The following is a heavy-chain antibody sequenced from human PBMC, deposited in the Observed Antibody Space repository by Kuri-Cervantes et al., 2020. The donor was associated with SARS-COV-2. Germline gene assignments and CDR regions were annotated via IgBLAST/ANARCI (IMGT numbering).Heavy chain of an antibody. CDR2: IYHSGST. J-gene: IGHJ5*02. CDR3: ARGGTYYYDRSGFDWFDP. D-gene: IGHD3-22*01. CDR1: GVSGGSSRYY. V-gene: IGHV4-61*01. Sequence: GSLRLSCTVAGVSGGSSRYYWCWIRQPPGKGLEWSGYIYHSGSTNYTPSLNSRVTISSDTSKNQFALRLSTVTAADTAVYYCARGGTYYYDRSGFDWFDPWGQGTLVTVSS.